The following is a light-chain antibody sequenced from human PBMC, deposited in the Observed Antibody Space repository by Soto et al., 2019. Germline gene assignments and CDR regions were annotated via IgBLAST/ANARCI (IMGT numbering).Light chain of an antibody. CDR1: ALPKQY. Sequence: SYELTQPPSVSVSPGQTTTITCSGAALPKQYAYWYQQKPGQAPVLVIYRDRERPSGIPERFSGSSSGTTVTLTISGVQAEDEADYYCQSADSSGTYVVFGGGTKVTVL. J-gene: IGLJ2*01. CDR2: RDR. V-gene: IGLV3-25*03. CDR3: QSADSSGTYVV.